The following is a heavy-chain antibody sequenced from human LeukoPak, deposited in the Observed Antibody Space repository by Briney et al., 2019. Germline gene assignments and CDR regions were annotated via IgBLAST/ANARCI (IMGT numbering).Heavy chain of an antibody. CDR2: INHSGST. V-gene: IGHV4-34*01. D-gene: IGHD3-3*01. CDR1: GGSFSGYY. Sequence: SETLSLTCAVYGGSFSGYYWSWIRQPPGKGLEWIGEINHSGSTNYNPSLKSRVTISVDTSKNQFSLKLTSVTAADTAVYYCARQTGVGLFILPGGRGTLVTVSS. CDR3: ARQTGVGLFILP. J-gene: IGHJ4*02.